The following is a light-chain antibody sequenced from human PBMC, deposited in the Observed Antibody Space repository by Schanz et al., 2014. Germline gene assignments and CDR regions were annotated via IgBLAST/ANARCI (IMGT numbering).Light chain of an antibody. CDR2: GAS. Sequence: EIVMTQSPATLSVSPGQRVTLSCRASQTVGSNLAWYQQNPGQAPRLLIYGASTRASDFPDRFSGSGSGTDFTLTISRLEPEDSAVYYCHQYGTSPLTFGPGTTVDIK. CDR3: HQYGTSPLT. V-gene: IGKV3-20*01. J-gene: IGKJ3*01. CDR1: QTVGSN.